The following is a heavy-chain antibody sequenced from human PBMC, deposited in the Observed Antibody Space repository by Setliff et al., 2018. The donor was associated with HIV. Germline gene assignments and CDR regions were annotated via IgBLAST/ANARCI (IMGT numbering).Heavy chain of an antibody. D-gene: IGHD3-22*01. CDR2: ISGSGGST. V-gene: IGHV3-23*01. CDR3: ANYDSSGYLFDY. Sequence: LRLSCAASGFTFSSYAMSWVRQAPGKGLEWVSAISGSGGSTYYADSVKGRFTISRDNSKNTLYLQMNSLRAEDTAVYYCANYDSSGYLFDYWGQGTLVTVSS. J-gene: IGHJ4*02. CDR1: GFTFSSYA.